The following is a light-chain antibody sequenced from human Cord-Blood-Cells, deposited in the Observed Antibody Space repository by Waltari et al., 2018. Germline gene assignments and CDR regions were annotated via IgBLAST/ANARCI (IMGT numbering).Light chain of an antibody. V-gene: IGKV4-1*01. J-gene: IGKJ2*01. CDR1: KSVLYSSNNKNY. CDR3: QQYYSTPYT. CDR2: WAS. Sequence: DIVMTQSPDSLAVSLGESATIHCKSSKSVLYSSNNKNYLAWYQQKPGQPPKLLIYWASTRESGVPDRFSGSGSGTDFTLTISSLQAEDVAVYYCQQYYSTPYTFGQGTKLEIK.